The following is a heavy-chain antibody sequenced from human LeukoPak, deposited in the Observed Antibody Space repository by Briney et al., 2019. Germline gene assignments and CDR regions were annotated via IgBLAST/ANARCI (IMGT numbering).Heavy chain of an antibody. CDR3: ARVGITIFGVVSLVNWFDP. Sequence: GESLKISCKGSGYSFTSYWIGWVRQMPGKGLEWMGIIYPGDSDTRYSPSFQGQVTISADKSTSTAYLQWSSLKASDTAMYYCARVGITIFGVVSLVNWFDPWGQGTLVTVSS. CDR2: IYPGDSDT. CDR1: GYSFTSYW. J-gene: IGHJ5*02. D-gene: IGHD3-3*01. V-gene: IGHV5-51*01.